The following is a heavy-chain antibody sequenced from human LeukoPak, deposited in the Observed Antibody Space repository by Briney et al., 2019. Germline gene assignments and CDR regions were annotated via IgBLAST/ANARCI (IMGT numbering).Heavy chain of an antibody. J-gene: IGHJ5*02. V-gene: IGHV1-8*01. CDR3: ARVRPPLLWFGDSRKNWFDP. Sequence: ASVKVSYKASRYTFTSYDINWLRQATGQELDWMGWMNPNSGNTGYAQKFQGRVTMTRNTSISTAYMELSSLRSEDTAVYYCARVRPPLLWFGDSRKNWFDPWGQGTLVTVSS. D-gene: IGHD3-10*01. CDR2: MNPNSGNT. CDR1: RYTFTSYD.